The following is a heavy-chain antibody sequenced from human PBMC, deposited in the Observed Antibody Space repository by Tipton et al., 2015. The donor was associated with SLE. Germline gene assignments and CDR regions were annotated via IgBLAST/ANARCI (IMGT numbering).Heavy chain of an antibody. V-gene: IGHV4-61*02. J-gene: IGHJ5*02. CDR1: GGSISSGNYY. Sequence: TLSLTCTVSGGSISSGNYYWGWIRQPAGKALEWIGRVHISGSTNYNPSLKSRVTISVDTSKNQFSLELRSVTAADTAVYYCAGQKGPTIFGRDRNWFDPWGQGILVTVSS. CDR3: AGQKGPTIFGRDRNWFDP. D-gene: IGHD3-3*01. CDR2: VHISGST.